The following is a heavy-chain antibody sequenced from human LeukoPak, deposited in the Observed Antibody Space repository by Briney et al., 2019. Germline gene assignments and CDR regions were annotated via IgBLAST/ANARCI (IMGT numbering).Heavy chain of an antibody. Sequence: GRSLRLSCAASGFTFSSLAMSWVRQAPGEGLEWVSAVSGSGDNTYYADSVKGRFTISRDNSKNTLYLHMSSLRAEDTAVYYCACTAYYYYYLDVWGKGTTVTVSS. J-gene: IGHJ6*03. D-gene: IGHD5-18*01. CDR2: VSGSGDNT. CDR3: ACTAYYYYYLDV. V-gene: IGHV3-23*01. CDR1: GFTFSSLA.